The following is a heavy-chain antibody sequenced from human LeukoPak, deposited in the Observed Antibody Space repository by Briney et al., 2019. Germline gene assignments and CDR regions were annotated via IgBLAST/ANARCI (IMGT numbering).Heavy chain of an antibody. CDR2: INWNGGST. Sequence: GGSLRLSCAASGFTFDDYGMSWVRQAPGKGLEWVSGINWNGGSTGYADSVKGRFTISRDNAKNSLYLQMNSLRAEDTALYYCAGDRIAVAGRTDAFDIWGQGTMVTVSS. CDR3: AGDRIAVAGRTDAFDI. J-gene: IGHJ3*02. V-gene: IGHV3-20*04. D-gene: IGHD6-19*01. CDR1: GFTFDDYG.